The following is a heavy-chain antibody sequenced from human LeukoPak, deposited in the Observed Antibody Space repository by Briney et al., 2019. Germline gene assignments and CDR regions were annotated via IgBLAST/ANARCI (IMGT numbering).Heavy chain of an antibody. CDR3: ARSNHADDY. J-gene: IGHJ4*02. CDR2: INTGGSST. D-gene: IGHD4-11*01. V-gene: IGHV3-74*01. Sequence: PGGSLRLSCAASGFTFSNYWMHWVRQVPGKGLVWASRINTGGSSTTYADSVKGRFTISRDNAKNTLYLQTNSLRAEDTAVYYCARSNHADDYWGQGTLVTVSS. CDR1: GFTFSNYW.